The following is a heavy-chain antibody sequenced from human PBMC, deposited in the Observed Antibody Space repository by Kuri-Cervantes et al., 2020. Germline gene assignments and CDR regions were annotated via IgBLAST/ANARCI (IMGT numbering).Heavy chain of an antibody. V-gene: IGHV3-21*01. CDR1: GFTFSSYS. J-gene: IGHJ5*02. CDR2: ISSSSAYI. CDR3: ARADYDILTGYLNWFDP. D-gene: IGHD3-9*01. Sequence: GGSLRLSCAASGFTFSSYSMNWVRQAPGKGLEWVSSISSSSAYIYYADSVKGRFIISRDNSRDFLYQQMNSLRPEDMAVYYCARADYDILTGYLNWFDPWGQGTLVTVSS.